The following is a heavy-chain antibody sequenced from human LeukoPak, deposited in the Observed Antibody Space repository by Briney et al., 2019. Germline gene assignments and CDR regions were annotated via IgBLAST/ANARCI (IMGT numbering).Heavy chain of an antibody. CDR3: ARDKDDSSGYYSPFDY. CDR2: IIPILGIA. CDR1: GGTFSSYA. V-gene: IGHV1-69*04. Sequence: ASVKVSCKASGGTFSSYAISWVRQAPGQGLKWMGRIIPILGIANYAQKFQGRVTITADKSTSTAYMELSSLRSEDTAVYYCARDKDDSSGYYSPFDYWGQGTLVTVSS. J-gene: IGHJ4*02. D-gene: IGHD3-22*01.